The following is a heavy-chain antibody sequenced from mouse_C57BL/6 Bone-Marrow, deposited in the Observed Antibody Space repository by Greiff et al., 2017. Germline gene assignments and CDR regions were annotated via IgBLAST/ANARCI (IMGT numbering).Heavy chain of an antibody. D-gene: IGHD1-1*01. J-gene: IGHJ3*01. CDR3: ARRSRYYGSSYVFAY. V-gene: IGHV1-81*01. CDR2: IYPRSGNT. CDR1: GYTFTSYG. Sequence: VKLQESGAELARPGASVKLSCKASGYTFTSYGISWVKQRTGQGLEWIGEIYPRSGNTYYNEKFKGKATLTADKSSSTAYMELRSLTSEDSAVYFCARRSRYYGSSYVFAYWGQGTLVTVSA.